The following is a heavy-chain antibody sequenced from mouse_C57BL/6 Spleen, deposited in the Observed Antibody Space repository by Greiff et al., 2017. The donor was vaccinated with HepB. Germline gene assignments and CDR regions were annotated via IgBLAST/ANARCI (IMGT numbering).Heavy chain of an antibody. Sequence: QVQLKQSGAELVRPGTSVKMSCKASGYTFTNYWIGWAKQRPGHGLEWIGDIYPGGGYTNYNEKFKGKATLTADKSSSTAYMQFSSLTSEDSAIYYCARGYYDGYFDVWGTGTTVTVSS. J-gene: IGHJ1*03. V-gene: IGHV1-63*01. CDR3: ARGYYDGYFDV. D-gene: IGHD2-4*01. CDR1: GYTFTNYW. CDR2: IYPGGGYT.